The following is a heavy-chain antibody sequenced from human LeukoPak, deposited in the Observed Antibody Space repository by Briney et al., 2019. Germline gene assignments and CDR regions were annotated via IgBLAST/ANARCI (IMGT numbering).Heavy chain of an antibody. J-gene: IGHJ4*02. Sequence: SETLSLTCAVYGGSFSGYYWSWIRQPPGKGLEWIGEINHSGSTNYNPSLKSRVTISVDTSKNQFSLKLSSVTAADTAVYYCASASVEIATSYWGQGTLVTVSS. CDR3: ASASVEIATSY. D-gene: IGHD5-24*01. V-gene: IGHV4-34*01. CDR2: INHSGST. CDR1: GGSFSGYY.